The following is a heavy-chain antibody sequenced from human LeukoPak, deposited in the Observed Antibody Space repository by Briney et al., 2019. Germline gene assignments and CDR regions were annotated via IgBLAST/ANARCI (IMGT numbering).Heavy chain of an antibody. CDR3: ARVNGSGSYYDY. V-gene: IGHV3-64*01. J-gene: IGHJ4*02. CDR2: ISNNGGTT. CDR1: GFTFSSYA. D-gene: IGHD3-10*01. Sequence: GGSLRLSCAASGFTFSSYAMHWVRQAPGKGLEYVSAISNNGGTTYYANSVRGRFIISRDNSKNTLYLQMGSLRAEDKAVYYCARVNGSGSYYDYWGQGTLVTVSS.